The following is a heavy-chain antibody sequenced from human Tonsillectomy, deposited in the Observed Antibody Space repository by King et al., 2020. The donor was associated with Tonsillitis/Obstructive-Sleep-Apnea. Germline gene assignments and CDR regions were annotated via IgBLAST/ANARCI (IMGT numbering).Heavy chain of an antibody. CDR3: ARGSSDYDYNYFDY. D-gene: IGHD5-12*01. CDR2: ISAYSGIT. V-gene: IGHV1-18*01. Sequence: QLVQSGAEVKKPGASVKVSCKASGYTFTSFGIAWVRQAPGQGLEWMGGISAYSGITNYAQKLQGRVSMTTDTSTTTAYMELRSLRSDDTAVYYCARGSSDYDYNYFDYWGQGSLVTVSS. CDR1: GYTFTSFG. J-gene: IGHJ4*02.